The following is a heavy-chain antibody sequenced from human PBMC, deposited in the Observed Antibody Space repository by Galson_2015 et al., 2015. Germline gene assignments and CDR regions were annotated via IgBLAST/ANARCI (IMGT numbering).Heavy chain of an antibody. D-gene: IGHD3-22*01. J-gene: IGHJ4*02. Sequence: SVKVSCKASGYTFISYDINWVRQAPGQGLEWMGWMNSNSGYTGYGQKFQGRVTMTRNTSISTAYMELTSLRSEDTAVYYCARSYSDETSGYYNWGPGTLVTVSS. CDR3: ARSYSDETSGYYN. CDR2: MNSNSGYT. V-gene: IGHV1-8*01. CDR1: GYTFISYD.